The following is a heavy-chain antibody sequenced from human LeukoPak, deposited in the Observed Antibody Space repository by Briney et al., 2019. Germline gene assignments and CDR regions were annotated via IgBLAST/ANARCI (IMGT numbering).Heavy chain of an antibody. Sequence: PGGSLSLSCAASGFPVSSNYMSWVRQAPGKGLEWVSVIYSGGSTYYADSVKGRFTISRDNSKNTLYLQMNSLRAEDTAVYYCARDLTTQDDYWGQGTLVTVSS. CDR3: ARDLTTQDDY. CDR2: IYSGGST. V-gene: IGHV3-53*01. D-gene: IGHD1-1*01. J-gene: IGHJ4*02. CDR1: GFPVSSNY.